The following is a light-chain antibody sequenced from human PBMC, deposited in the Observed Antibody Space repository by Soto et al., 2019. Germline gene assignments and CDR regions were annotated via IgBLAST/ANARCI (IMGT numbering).Light chain of an antibody. CDR1: SGHSYYI. CDR3: ETWDSNPRV. Sequence: QSVLTQSSSASASLGSSVKLTCTLSSGHSYYIIAWHQQQPGKAPRYLMKLEGSGSYNKGSGVPDRFSGSSSGADRYLTISNLQSEDEADYYCETWDSNPRVFGGGTQLTVL. V-gene: IGLV4-60*03. J-gene: IGLJ3*02. CDR2: LEGSGSY.